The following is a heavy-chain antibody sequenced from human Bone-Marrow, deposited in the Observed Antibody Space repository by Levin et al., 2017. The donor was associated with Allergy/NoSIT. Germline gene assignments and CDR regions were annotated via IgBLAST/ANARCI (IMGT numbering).Heavy chain of an antibody. CDR2: TSFDGSEK. CDR1: GFPFFSYT. Sequence: SGGSLRLSCEASGFPFFSYTMHWVRQAPGKGLEWVASTSFDGSEKFHADAVKGRLTISRDNAKNTLSLQMNSLRPEDTAVYFCAREGARYRDRSGLSTWLDKWGQGTLVTVSS. CDR3: AREGARYRDRSGLSTWLDK. V-gene: IGHV3-30*04. D-gene: IGHD3-22*01. J-gene: IGHJ4*02.